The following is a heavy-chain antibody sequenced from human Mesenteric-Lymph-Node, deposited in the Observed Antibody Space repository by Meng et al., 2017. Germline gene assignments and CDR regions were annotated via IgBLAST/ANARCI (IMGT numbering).Heavy chain of an antibody. Sequence: SVKLSCKASGGTFSSYAISWVRQAPGQGLEWMGGIIPIFGTANYAQKFQGRVTITTDESTSTAYMELSSLRSEDTAVYYCARGDSSGYVGDYWGQGTLVTVSS. V-gene: IGHV1-69*05. CDR1: GGTFSSYA. J-gene: IGHJ4*02. CDR2: IIPIFGTA. D-gene: IGHD3-22*01. CDR3: ARGDSSGYVGDY.